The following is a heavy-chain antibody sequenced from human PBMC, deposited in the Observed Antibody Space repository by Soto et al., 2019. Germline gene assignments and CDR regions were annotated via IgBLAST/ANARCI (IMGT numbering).Heavy chain of an antibody. CDR2: IYPGDSDT. J-gene: IGHJ6*02. CDR3: TRLPSIGGKSHSGMDV. D-gene: IGHD2-15*01. CDR1: GYSFTSYW. V-gene: IGHV5-51*01. Sequence: GESLKISCKGSGYSFTSYWIGCVRQMHGKGLEWMGIIYPGDSDTRYSPSFQGQVTISADKSISTAYLQWSSLKASDTAVYYCTRLPSIGGKSHSGMDVWGQGTTLTVSS.